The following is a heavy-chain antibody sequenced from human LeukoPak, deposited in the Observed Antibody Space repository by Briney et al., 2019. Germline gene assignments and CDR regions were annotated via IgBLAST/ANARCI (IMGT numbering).Heavy chain of an antibody. D-gene: IGHD4-17*01. V-gene: IGHV4-34*01. CDR3: ALSTTTVTTRTLDY. CDR1: GGSFSNYF. J-gene: IGHJ4*02. CDR2: ISLSGTI. Sequence: SETLSLTCTVSGGSFSNYFWTWLRQPTGKGLEWVGEISLSGTIKYNPSLKSRVAISVDTSKNQFSLKLSTVTAADTAVYYCALSTTTVTTRTLDYWGQGALVIVSS.